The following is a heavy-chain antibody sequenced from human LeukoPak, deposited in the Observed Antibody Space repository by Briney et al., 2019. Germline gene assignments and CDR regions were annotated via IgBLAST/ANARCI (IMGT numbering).Heavy chain of an antibody. D-gene: IGHD3-16*02. V-gene: IGHV3-74*01. J-gene: IGHJ4*02. Sequence: GGSLRLSCAASGFTFSSYWMHWVRQAPGKGLVWVSRINSDGSSTSYADSVKGRFTISRDNAKNTLYLQMNSLRAEDTAVYYCARGPGRLYFKPFDYRGQGTLVTVSS. CDR2: INSDGSST. CDR3: ARGPGRLYFKPFDY. CDR1: GFTFSSYW.